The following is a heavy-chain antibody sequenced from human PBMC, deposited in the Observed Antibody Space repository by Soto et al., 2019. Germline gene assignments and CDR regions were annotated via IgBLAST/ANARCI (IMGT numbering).Heavy chain of an antibody. CDR3: ARDLTGTSYFDY. CDR1: GFTFSSYG. Sequence: PGGSLRLSCAASGFTFSSYGMHWVRQAPGKGLEWVAVIWYDGSNKYYADSVKGRFTISRDNSKNTLYLQMNSLRAEDTAVYYCARDLTGTSYFDYWGQGTLVTVSS. V-gene: IGHV3-33*01. D-gene: IGHD1-7*01. J-gene: IGHJ4*02. CDR2: IWYDGSNK.